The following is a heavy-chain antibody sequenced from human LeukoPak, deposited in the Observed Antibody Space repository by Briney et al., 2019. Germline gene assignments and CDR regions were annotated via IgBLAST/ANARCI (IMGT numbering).Heavy chain of an antibody. CDR1: GGSISSYY. V-gene: IGHV4-59*08. J-gene: IGHJ4*02. D-gene: IGHD6-13*01. Sequence: SETLSLTCTVSGGSISSYYWSWIRQPPGKGLEWIGYIYYSGSTNYNPSLKSRVTISVDTSKNQFSLKLSSVTAADTAVYYCARHIAAAGAPFDYWGQGTLVTVSS. CDR3: ARHIAAAGAPFDY. CDR2: IYYSGST.